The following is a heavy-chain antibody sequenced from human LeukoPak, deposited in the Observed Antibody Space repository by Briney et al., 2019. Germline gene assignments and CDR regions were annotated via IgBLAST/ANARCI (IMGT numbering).Heavy chain of an antibody. J-gene: IGHJ3*02. CDR3: ARERVYYGSGSYLRGSPDAFDI. Sequence: LVKVSCKASGYTFTSYGISWVRQAPGQGLEWMGGIIPISGTANYAQKFQGRVTITADESTSAAYMELSSLRSEDTAVYYCARERVYYGSGSYLRGSPDAFDIWGQGTMVTVSS. V-gene: IGHV1-69*13. D-gene: IGHD3-10*01. CDR2: IIPISGTA. CDR1: GYTFTSYG.